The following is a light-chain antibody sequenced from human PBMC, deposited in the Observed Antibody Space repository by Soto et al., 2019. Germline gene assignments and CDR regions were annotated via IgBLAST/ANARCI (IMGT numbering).Light chain of an antibody. CDR2: KAS. V-gene: IGKV1-5*03. J-gene: IGKJ1*01. CDR1: QTISSW. CDR3: QQYNSYSLT. Sequence: IQLTQSPSSLSASVGDRVTITCRASQTISSWLAWYQQKPGKAPNLLIYKASSLESGVPPRFRGSGSGTDFTLTIGSLQPDDIATYYCQQYNSYSLTFGQGTKVDIK.